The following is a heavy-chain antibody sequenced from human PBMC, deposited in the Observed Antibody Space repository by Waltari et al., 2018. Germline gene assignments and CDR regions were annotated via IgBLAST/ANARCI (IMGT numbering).Heavy chain of an antibody. CDR1: VFTFSSFS. CDR3: ARIDGSGRYGS. CDR2: FSRDGVTT. Sequence: EVQMVESGGGLVQPGGSLRLSCAASVFTFSSFSMHWVRQAPGKGLEYVSAFSRDGVTTYYANSVKGRFTISSDNAKNTLYLQMGSLRAEDMAVYYCARIDGSGRYGSWGQGTLVTVSS. V-gene: IGHV3-64*01. D-gene: IGHD6-19*01. J-gene: IGHJ4*02.